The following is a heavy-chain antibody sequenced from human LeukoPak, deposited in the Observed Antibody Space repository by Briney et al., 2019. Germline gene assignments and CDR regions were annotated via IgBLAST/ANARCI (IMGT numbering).Heavy chain of an antibody. J-gene: IGHJ4*02. V-gene: IGHV3-21*01. CDR2: ISSSSSYI. D-gene: IGHD2-15*01. Sequence: GGSLRLSCAASGFTFSSYSMNWVRQAPGKGLELVSSISSSSSYIYYADSVKGRFTISRDNAKHSLYLQMNSLRAEDTAVYYCARGGSCYSGCKDYWGPGTLVTVSS. CDR3: ARGGSCYSGCKDY. CDR1: GFTFSSYS.